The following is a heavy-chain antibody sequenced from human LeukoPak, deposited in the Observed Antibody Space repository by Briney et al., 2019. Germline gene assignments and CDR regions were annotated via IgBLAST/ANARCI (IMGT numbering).Heavy chain of an antibody. CDR2: IKQDGSEE. V-gene: IGHV3-7*01. CDR1: GFSFSNYW. Sequence: PGGSLRLSCAASGFSFSNYWMTWVRQAPGKGLEWVANIKQDGSEEFYVDSVKGRFTISRDNAKNSLYLQLNTLRAEDTAVYYCATNTVGYYYYMDVWGKGTTVTVSS. D-gene: IGHD4-17*01. CDR3: ATNTVGYYYYMDV. J-gene: IGHJ6*03.